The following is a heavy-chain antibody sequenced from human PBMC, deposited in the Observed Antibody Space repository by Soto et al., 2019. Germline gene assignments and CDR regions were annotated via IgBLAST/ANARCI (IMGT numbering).Heavy chain of an antibody. CDR3: ARGGGVVARTLEY. J-gene: IGHJ4*02. Sequence: SETLSLTCTVSGGSINDFYWSWIRQPPGKGLAWIGYIYYSGSTDYNPSLKSRVTISVDTSKNQFSMKVRSVNAADTAVYYCARGGGVVARTLEYWGQGTLVTVSS. D-gene: IGHD6-6*01. CDR1: GGSINDFY. CDR2: IYYSGST. V-gene: IGHV4-59*01.